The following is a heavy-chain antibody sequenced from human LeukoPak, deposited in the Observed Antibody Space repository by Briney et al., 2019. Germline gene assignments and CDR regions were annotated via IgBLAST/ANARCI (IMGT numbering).Heavy chain of an antibody. D-gene: IGHD5-18*01. Sequence: PGGSLRLSCEASGFPFSSYWMTWVRQAPGKGLEWVANINQDGSEKYYVGSVRGRFTISRDNAKNSLFLQMNSLRAEDTAVYYCAGKYSFSAFDIWGQGTMVTVSS. CDR3: AGKYSFSAFDI. V-gene: IGHV3-7*01. CDR2: INQDGSEK. J-gene: IGHJ3*02. CDR1: GFPFSSYW.